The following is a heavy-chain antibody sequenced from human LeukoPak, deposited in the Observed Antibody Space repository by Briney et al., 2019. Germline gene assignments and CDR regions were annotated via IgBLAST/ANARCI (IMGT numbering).Heavy chain of an antibody. CDR3: ARLGLVGDSDPAYFDY. V-gene: IGHV5-51*01. J-gene: IGHJ4*02. CDR1: GYTFTRYW. Sequence: GESLKISCEGSGYTFTRYWIGWVRQMPGKGLEWMVIIYPGDSETRYSPPFQGQVTMSAAKSINTACLQWSSLKASDTAVYYCARLGLVGDSDPAYFDYWGQGTQVTVSS. D-gene: IGHD4-17*01. CDR2: IYPGDSET.